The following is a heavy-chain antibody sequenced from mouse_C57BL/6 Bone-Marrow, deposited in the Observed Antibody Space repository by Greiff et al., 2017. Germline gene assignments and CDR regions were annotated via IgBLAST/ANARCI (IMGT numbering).Heavy chain of an antibody. V-gene: IGHV7-3*01. CDR1: GFTFTAYY. CDR2: IRNKANGYTT. Sequence: EVQRVESGGGLVQPGGSLSLSCAASGFTFTAYYMSWVRQPPGKALEWLGFIRNKANGYTTEYSASVKGRFTISRDNSQSILYLQMNALRAEDSATYYCARYDDYDVDYWGQGTTLTVSS. D-gene: IGHD2-4*01. CDR3: ARYDDYDVDY. J-gene: IGHJ2*01.